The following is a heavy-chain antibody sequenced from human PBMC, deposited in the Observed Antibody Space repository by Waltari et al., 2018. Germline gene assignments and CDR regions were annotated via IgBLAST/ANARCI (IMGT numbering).Heavy chain of an antibody. V-gene: IGHV3-48*03. CDR1: GFTFSSYD. Sequence: EVQLVESGGGLIPPGGSLRLSCAASGFTFSSYDVNWVRQAPGKGLEWVSYIGRSGDIMFFADSVRGRFTISRDNAKNSLYLQMNSLRVEDTAVYYCAREQFYNSGIQGSAFDYWGQGTLVTVSS. J-gene: IGHJ4*02. CDR3: AREQFYNSGIQGSAFDY. CDR2: IGRSGDIM. D-gene: IGHD3-10*01.